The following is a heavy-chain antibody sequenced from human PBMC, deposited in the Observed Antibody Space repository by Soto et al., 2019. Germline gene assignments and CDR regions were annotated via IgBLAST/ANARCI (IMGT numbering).Heavy chain of an antibody. D-gene: IGHD3-16*01. Sequence: GGSLRLSCAASGFTFSSYAMSWVRQAPGKGLEWVSAISGSGGSTYYADSVKGRFTISRDNSKNTLYRKMNSLGAEDTAVYYCAKAAKGGAFTAQFDYWGQGTLVTVSS. CDR1: GFTFSSYA. CDR3: AKAAKGGAFTAQFDY. J-gene: IGHJ4*02. CDR2: ISGSGGST. V-gene: IGHV3-23*01.